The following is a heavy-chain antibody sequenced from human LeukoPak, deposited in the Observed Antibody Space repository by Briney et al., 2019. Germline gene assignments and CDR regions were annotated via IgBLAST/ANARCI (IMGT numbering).Heavy chain of an antibody. J-gene: IGHJ4*02. CDR3: ARLRFLEWLPHPFDY. CDR2: IYYSGST. D-gene: IGHD3-3*01. Sequence: GSLRLSCAASGFTFSDYYMSWIRQPPGKGLEWIGSIYYSGSTYYNPSLKSRVTISVDTSKNQFSLKLSSVTAADTAVYYCARLRFLEWLPHPFDYWGQGTLVTVSS. CDR1: GFTFSDYY. V-gene: IGHV4-38-2*01.